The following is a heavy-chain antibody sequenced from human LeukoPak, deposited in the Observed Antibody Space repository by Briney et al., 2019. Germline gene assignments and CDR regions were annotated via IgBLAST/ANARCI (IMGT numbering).Heavy chain of an antibody. V-gene: IGHV1-18*01. CDR3: ARDDYDILTGYHTPDY. CDR1: GYTFTSYG. D-gene: IGHD3-9*01. Sequence: ASVKVSCKASGYTFTSYGISWVRQAPGQGLEWMGWISAYNGNTNYAQKLQGGVTMTTDTSTSTAYMELRSLRSDDTAVYYCARDDYDILTGYHTPDYWGQGTLVTVSS. J-gene: IGHJ4*02. CDR2: ISAYNGNT.